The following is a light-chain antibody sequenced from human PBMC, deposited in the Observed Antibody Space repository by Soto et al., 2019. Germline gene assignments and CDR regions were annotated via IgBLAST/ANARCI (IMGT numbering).Light chain of an antibody. CDR3: QQRHTIPWT. J-gene: IGKJ1*01. CDR1: QNIATY. CDR2: DAS. V-gene: IGKV1-39*01. Sequence: DIQMTQSASSLSASGGDRVTITCRASQNIATYLNWYQQTPGKAPKLLIYDASNLQSGVPSTFSGSGSGTDFTITISSLQHEDFATYYCQQRHTIPWTFGQGIQVGIK.